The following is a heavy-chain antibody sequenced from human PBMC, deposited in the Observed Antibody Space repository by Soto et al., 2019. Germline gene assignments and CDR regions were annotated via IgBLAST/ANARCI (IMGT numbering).Heavy chain of an antibody. D-gene: IGHD2-15*01. V-gene: IGHV3-30*18. CDR1: GFTFSNNG. CDR2: ISYDGNNK. CDR3: AKGGGSDDAFDI. J-gene: IGHJ3*02. Sequence: GGSLRLSCAASGFTFSNNGIHWVRQAPGKGLEWVAVISYDGNNKYYADSVKGRLTISRDNSKNTVYLQMNNLRAEDTAMYYCAKGGGSDDAFDIWGQGTMVTVSS.